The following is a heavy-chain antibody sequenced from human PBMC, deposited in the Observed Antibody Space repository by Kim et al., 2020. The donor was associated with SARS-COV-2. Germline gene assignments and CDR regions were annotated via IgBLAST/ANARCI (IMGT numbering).Heavy chain of an antibody. D-gene: IGHD4-17*01. CDR1: GFTFDDYA. V-gene: IGHV3-9*01. CDR2: IRGNSGYF. Sequence: GGSLRLSCAASGFTFDDYAMHWVRQAPGKGLEWVSGIRGNSGYFGYADSVKGRFTISRDNAKNSLYLQMNSLRPEDTAFYYCAKDIKFQVYGADCDHWGQGNLVPVSS. J-gene: IGHJ4*02. CDR3: AKDIKFQVYGADCDH.